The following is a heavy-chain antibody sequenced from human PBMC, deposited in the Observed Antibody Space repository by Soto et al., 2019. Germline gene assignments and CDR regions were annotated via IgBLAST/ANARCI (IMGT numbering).Heavy chain of an antibody. J-gene: IGHJ6*03. Sequence: QVRLVQSGAEVKKPGSSVKVSCKASGGTFSSYTISWVRQAPGQGLEWMGRIIPILGIANYAQKFQGRVTITADKSTSTAYMELSSLRSEDTAVYYCARGVTPNYYYMDVWGKGTTVTVSS. CDR1: GGTFSSYT. V-gene: IGHV1-69*02. CDR3: ARGVTPNYYYMDV. D-gene: IGHD5-18*01. CDR2: IIPILGIA.